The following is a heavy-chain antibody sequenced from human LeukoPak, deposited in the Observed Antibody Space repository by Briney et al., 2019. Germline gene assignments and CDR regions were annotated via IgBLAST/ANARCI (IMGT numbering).Heavy chain of an antibody. CDR3: AQLLPNYYYYGMDV. D-gene: IGHD2-15*01. V-gene: IGHV3-48*04. CDR2: ISSSSSTI. Sequence: GGSLRLSCAASGFTFSSYSMNWVRQAPGRGLEWVSYISSSSSTIYYADSVKGRFTISRDNAKNSLYLQMNSLRAEDTAVYYCAQLLPNYYYYGMDVWGQGTTVTVSS. J-gene: IGHJ6*02. CDR1: GFTFSSYS.